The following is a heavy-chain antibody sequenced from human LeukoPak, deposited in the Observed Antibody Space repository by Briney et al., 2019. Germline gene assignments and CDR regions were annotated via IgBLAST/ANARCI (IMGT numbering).Heavy chain of an antibody. D-gene: IGHD3-16*01. Sequence: SETLSLTCAVYGGSFSGYYRSWIRQPPGKGLEWIGEINHSGSTNYNPSLKSRVTISVDTSKNQFSLKLSSVTAADTAVYYCARGLGNNWFDPWGQGTLVTVSS. J-gene: IGHJ5*02. CDR1: GGSFSGYY. CDR2: INHSGST. V-gene: IGHV4-34*01. CDR3: ARGLGNNWFDP.